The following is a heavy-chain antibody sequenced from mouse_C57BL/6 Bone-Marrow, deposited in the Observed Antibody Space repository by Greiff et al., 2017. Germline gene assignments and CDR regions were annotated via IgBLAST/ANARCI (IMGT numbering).Heavy chain of an antibody. CDR2: INSDGGST. V-gene: IGHV5-2*01. J-gene: IGHJ4*01. CDR1: EYEFPSHD. Sequence: EVQLLESGGGLVQPGASLKLSCESNEYEFPSHDMSWVRKTPEKRLELVAAINSDGGSTYYPDTMERRFIISRDNTKKTLYMQISSLRSEDTALYYCERHGYGYDAMDYWGQGTSVTVSS. D-gene: IGHD2-2*01. CDR3: ERHGYGYDAMDY.